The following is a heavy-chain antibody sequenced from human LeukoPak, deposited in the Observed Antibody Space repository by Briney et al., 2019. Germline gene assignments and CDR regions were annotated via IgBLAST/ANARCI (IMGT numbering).Heavy chain of an antibody. V-gene: IGHV3-23*01. CDR1: GFTFSSYG. Sequence: PGGSLRLSCAASGFTFSSYGMSWVRQAPGKGLEWVSAISGSGGSTYYADSVKGRFTISRDNSKNTLYLQMNSLRAEDTAVYYCAVTRGYCSGGSCPGRYWGQGTLVTVSS. J-gene: IGHJ4*02. CDR2: ISGSGGST. D-gene: IGHD2-15*01. CDR3: AVTRGYCSGGSCPGRY.